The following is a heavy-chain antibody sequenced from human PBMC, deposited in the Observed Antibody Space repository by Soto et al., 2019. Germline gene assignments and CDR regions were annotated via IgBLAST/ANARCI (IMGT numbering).Heavy chain of an antibody. Sequence: GGSLRLSCAASEFAFSSHAMNWVRQAPGKGLDWVSAISGSGGRTYYADSVKGRFTISRDNSKNTLYLQMNSLTVEDTAVYYCAKRRTSGIVATTNDAFDIWGQGTMVTVSS. J-gene: IGHJ3*02. V-gene: IGHV3-23*01. CDR3: AKRRTSGIVATTNDAFDI. CDR2: ISGSGGRT. CDR1: EFAFSSHA. D-gene: IGHD5-12*01.